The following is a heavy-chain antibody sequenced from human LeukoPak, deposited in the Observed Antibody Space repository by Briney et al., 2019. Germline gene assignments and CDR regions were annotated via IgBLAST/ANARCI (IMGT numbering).Heavy chain of an antibody. CDR2: ISAYNGNT. CDR3: ARDERMGEQWLVQGGNYYYGMDV. CDR1: GYTFTSYG. D-gene: IGHD6-19*01. Sequence: ASVKVSCKASGYTFTSYGISWVRQAPGQGLEWMGWISAYNGNTKNAQKFQGRVTMTTDASTSTAYMELRSLRSDDTAVYYCARDERMGEQWLVQGGNYYYGMDVWGQGTTVTVSS. V-gene: IGHV1-18*01. J-gene: IGHJ6*02.